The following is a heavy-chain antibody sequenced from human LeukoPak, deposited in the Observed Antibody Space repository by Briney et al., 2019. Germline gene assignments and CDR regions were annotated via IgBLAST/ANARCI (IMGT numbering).Heavy chain of an antibody. CDR1: GFTFRDAA. V-gene: IGHV3-23*01. D-gene: IGHD3-16*01. CDR2: ISGSGAST. CDR3: AKSQFGGVFDGFDI. J-gene: IGHJ3*02. Sequence: GGSLRLSCAASGFTFRDAAMTWVRQAPGKGLEWVSAISGSGASTYYADSVKGRFTISRDNSKNTLYVQMNSLRAEDTAVYYCAKSQFGGVFDGFDIWGQGTMVTVSS.